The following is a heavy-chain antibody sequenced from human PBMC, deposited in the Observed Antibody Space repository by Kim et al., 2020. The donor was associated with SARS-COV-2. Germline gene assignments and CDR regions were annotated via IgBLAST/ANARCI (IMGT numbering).Heavy chain of an antibody. CDR3: ASSQDPGSENWFDPSSENWFDP. D-gene: IGHD3-10*01. V-gene: IGHV3-21*01. Sequence: GGSLRLSCAASGFTFSSYSMNWVRQAPGKGLEWVSSISSSSYIYYADSVKGRFTISRDNAKNSLYLQMNSLRAEDTAVYYCASSQDPGSENWFDPSSENWFDPWGQGTLVTVSS. J-gene: IGHJ5*02. CDR1: GFTFSSYS. CDR2: ISSSSYI.